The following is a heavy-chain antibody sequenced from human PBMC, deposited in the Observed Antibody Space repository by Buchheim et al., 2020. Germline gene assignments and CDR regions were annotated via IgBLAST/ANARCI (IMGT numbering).Heavy chain of an antibody. D-gene: IGHD3-22*01. CDR2: IISDGSST. CDR1: GFTFSNLW. CDR3: ATDHYDNSGDSSFDY. Sequence: EVQLVQSGGGLVQPGGSLRLSCAASGFTFSNLWMHWVRQVPGKGLVWVSTIISDGSSTSHADSVKGRFTISRDNAKNPLYLQMNSLRAEDTGVYYCATDHYDNSGDSSFDYWGQGTL. J-gene: IGHJ4*02. V-gene: IGHV3-74*01.